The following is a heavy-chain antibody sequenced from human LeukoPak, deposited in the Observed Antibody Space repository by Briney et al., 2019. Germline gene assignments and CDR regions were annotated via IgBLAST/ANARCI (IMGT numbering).Heavy chain of an antibody. D-gene: IGHD3-10*01. J-gene: IGHJ1*01. CDR3: AIVSGPGRNEYFQL. CDR1: GFTFSGAW. Sequence: GGSLRLSCTASGFTFSGAWLHWVRQAPGKGLVWVSRINNDGTTTKYADSVKGRFTISRDNAKNTLYLQMNSLRAEDTAVYYCAIVSGPGRNEYFQLWGQGTLVTVSS. V-gene: IGHV3-74*01. CDR2: INNDGTTT.